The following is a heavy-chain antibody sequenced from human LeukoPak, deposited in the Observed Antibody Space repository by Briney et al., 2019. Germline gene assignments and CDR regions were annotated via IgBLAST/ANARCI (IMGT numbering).Heavy chain of an antibody. CDR2: ISGSGGST. J-gene: IGHJ4*02. V-gene: IGHV3-23*01. D-gene: IGHD5-18*01. CDR1: GFTFSTYA. CDR3: ANGGLWLPTRTD. Sequence: PGGSLRLSCAASGFTFSTYAMSWVRQAPGKGLEWVSSISGSGGSTYYADSVKGRFTISRDNSKNMLYLQMNSLRVEDTAVYYCANGGLWLPTRTDWGQGTLVTVSS.